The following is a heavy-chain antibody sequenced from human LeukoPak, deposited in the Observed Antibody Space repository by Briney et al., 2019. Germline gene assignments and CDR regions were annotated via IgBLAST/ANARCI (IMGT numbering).Heavy chain of an antibody. CDR3: ARGTYYDSSGYSGVRLFDY. CDR2: ISGSNGNT. J-gene: IGHJ4*02. Sequence: ASVKVSCKASGYTFTSYGISWVRQAPGQGLEWMGWISGSNGNTNYAQKLQGRVTMTTDTSTSTAYMELRSLRSDDTAVYYCARGTYYDSSGYSGVRLFDYWGQGTLLTVSS. V-gene: IGHV1-18*01. CDR1: GYTFTSYG. D-gene: IGHD3-22*01.